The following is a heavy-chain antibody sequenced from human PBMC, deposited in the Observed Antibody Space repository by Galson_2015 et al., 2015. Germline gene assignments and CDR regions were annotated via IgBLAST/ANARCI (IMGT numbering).Heavy chain of an antibody. CDR3: AVRGPVGMDV. J-gene: IGHJ6*02. D-gene: IGHD3-10*01. V-gene: IGHV1-69*13. CDR2: IIPIFGTA. CDR1: GYTFTSYG. Sequence: SVKVSCKASGYTFTSYGISWVRQAPGQGLEWMGGIIPIFGTANYAQKFQGRVTITADESTSTAYMELSSLRSEDTAVYYCAVRGPVGMDVWGQGTTVTVSS.